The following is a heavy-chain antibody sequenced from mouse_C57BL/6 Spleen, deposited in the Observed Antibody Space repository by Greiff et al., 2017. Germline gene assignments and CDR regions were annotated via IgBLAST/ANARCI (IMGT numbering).Heavy chain of an antibody. V-gene: IGHV1-64*01. D-gene: IGHD1-1*01. J-gene: IGHJ4*01. Sequence: QVQLQQPGTELVKPGASVKLSCKASGYTFTSYWMHWVKQRPGQGLEWIGMIHPNSGSTNYNEKFKSKATLTVDKSSSTAYMQLSSLTSEDSAVYYCGRGYGSSSYYAMDYWGQGTSVTVSS. CDR1: GYTFTSYW. CDR3: GRGYGSSSYYAMDY. CDR2: IHPNSGST.